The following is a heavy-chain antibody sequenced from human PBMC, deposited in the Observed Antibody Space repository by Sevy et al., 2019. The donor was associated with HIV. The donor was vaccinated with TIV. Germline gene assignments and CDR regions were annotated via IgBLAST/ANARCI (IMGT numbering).Heavy chain of an antibody. D-gene: IGHD2-2*01. CDR3: AKDRGGLVPAAIYFDY. J-gene: IGHJ4*02. Sequence: GESLKISCAASGFTFSSYAMSWVRQAPGKGLEWVSAISGSGGSTYYADSVKGRFTISRDNSKNTLYLQMNSLRAEDTAVYYCAKDRGGLVPAAIYFDYWGQGTLVTVSS. V-gene: IGHV3-23*01. CDR2: ISGSGGST. CDR1: GFTFSSYA.